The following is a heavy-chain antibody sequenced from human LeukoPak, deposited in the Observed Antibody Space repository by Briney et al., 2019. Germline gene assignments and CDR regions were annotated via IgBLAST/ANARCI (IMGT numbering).Heavy chain of an antibody. J-gene: IGHJ6*02. V-gene: IGHV1-3*01. Sequence: ASVKVSCKASGYTFTSYAMHWVRQAPGQRLEWMGWINAGNGNTKYSQKFQGRVTITRDTSASTAYMELSSLRSEDTAVYYCATPYYYGRTYYGMDVWGQGTTVTVSS. CDR3: ATPYYYGRTYYGMDV. CDR1: GYTFTSYA. D-gene: IGHD3-10*01. CDR2: INAGNGNT.